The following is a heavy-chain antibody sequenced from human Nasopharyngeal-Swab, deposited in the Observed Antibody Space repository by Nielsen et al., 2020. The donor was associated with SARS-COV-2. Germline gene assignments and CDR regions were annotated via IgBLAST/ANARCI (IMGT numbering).Heavy chain of an antibody. Sequence: FQGRVTITRDTSASTAYMELSSLRSEDTAVYYCASTMVRGSDYWGQGTLVTVSS. V-gene: IGHV1-3*01. D-gene: IGHD3-10*01. CDR3: ASTMVRGSDY. J-gene: IGHJ4*02.